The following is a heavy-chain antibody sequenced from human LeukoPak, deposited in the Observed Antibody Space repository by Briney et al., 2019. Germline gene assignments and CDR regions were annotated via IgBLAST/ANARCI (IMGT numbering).Heavy chain of an antibody. CDR3: ARVNGYSSDY. CDR2: INTGNGNT. CDR1: GYTFTGFT. V-gene: IGHV1-3*04. D-gene: IGHD2-8*01. J-gene: IGHJ4*02. Sequence: GASVKVSCKASGYTFTGFTIHWVRQAPGQRLEWMGWINTGNGNTKYSQKFQGRVTITRDTTASTAYMELSSLRSEDTAIYYCARVNGYSSDYWGQGALVTVSS.